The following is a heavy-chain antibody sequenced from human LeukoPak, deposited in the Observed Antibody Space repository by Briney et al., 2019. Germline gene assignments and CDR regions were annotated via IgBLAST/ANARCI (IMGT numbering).Heavy chain of an antibody. CDR3: ARDSGTEPYMGKLDY. Sequence: SVKVSCKASGYTFTSYGISWVRQAPGQGLEWMGWIIPIFGTANYAQKFQGRVTITTDESTSTAYMELSSLRSEDTAVYYCARDSGTEPYMGKLDYWGQGTLVTVSS. CDR1: GYTFTSYG. J-gene: IGHJ4*02. V-gene: IGHV1-69*05. D-gene: IGHD1-14*01. CDR2: IIPIFGTA.